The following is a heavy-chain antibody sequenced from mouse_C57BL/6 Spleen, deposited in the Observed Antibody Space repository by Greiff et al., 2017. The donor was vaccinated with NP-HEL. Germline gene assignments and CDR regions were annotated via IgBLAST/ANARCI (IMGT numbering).Heavy chain of an antibody. Sequence: QVHVKQSGAELVRPGASVTLSCKASGYTFTDYEMHWVKQTPVHGLEWIGAIDPETGGTAYNQKFQGKAILTADKSSSTAYMELRSLTSEDSAVYYCTTLLRRESAYWGQGTLVTVSA. CDR2: IDPETGGT. V-gene: IGHV1-15*01. J-gene: IGHJ3*01. CDR3: TTLLRRESAY. CDR1: GYTFTDYE.